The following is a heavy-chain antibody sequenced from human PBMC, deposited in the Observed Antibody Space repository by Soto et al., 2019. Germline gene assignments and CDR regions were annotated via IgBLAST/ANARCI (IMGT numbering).Heavy chain of an antibody. V-gene: IGHV4-31*03. CDR2: IYYNGNT. J-gene: IGHJ4*02. CDR3: ARGVGSSDY. D-gene: IGHD2-15*01. CDR1: GGSVGSGDYH. Sequence: LSLTCTVSGGSVGSGDYHWSWIRQHPDKGLEWIGYIYYNGNTYYNPSLKSRVSISIDTSKNQFSLNLSSVTAADTAVYYCARGVGSSDYWGQGTLVTVSS.